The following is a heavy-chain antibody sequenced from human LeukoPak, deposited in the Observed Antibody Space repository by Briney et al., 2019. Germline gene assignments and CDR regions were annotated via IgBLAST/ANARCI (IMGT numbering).Heavy chain of an antibody. J-gene: IGHJ4*02. CDR1: GFTFSDYY. CDR2: ISSSGTTT. CDR3: AKRSGSYGPLFDY. D-gene: IGHD5-18*01. V-gene: IGHV3-11*04. Sequence: PGGSLRLSCATSGFTFSDYYMSWIRQAPGRGLEWVSYISSSGTTTHYADSVKGRFTISRDNAKNSLYLQINSRRAEDTAVYYCAKRSGSYGPLFDYWGQGTLVTVSS.